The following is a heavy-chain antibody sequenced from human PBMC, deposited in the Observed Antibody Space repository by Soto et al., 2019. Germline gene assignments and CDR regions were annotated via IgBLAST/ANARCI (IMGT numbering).Heavy chain of an antibody. Sequence: GASVKVSCKVSGYTLTELSMHWVRQAPGKGLEWMGGFDPEDGETIYAQKFQGRVTMTEDTSTDTAYMELSSLRSEDTAVYYCATNDILTGYYYFDYWGQGTLVTVSS. J-gene: IGHJ4*02. CDR2: FDPEDGET. V-gene: IGHV1-24*01. CDR3: ATNDILTGYYYFDY. CDR1: GYTLTELS. D-gene: IGHD3-9*01.